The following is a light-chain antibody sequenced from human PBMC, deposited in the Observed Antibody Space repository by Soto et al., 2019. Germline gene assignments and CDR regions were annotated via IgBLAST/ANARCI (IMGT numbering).Light chain of an antibody. Sequence: DIQMTQSPSSLSASVGDRVTITCRASQSMSTFLNWYQQKPGKAPNLLIYAASNLQSGVPARFSGSGSGTEFTLTISNLQPEDFATYYCQQSYKTPPYTFGQGTKLEMK. V-gene: IGKV1-39*01. CDR2: AAS. CDR1: QSMSTF. CDR3: QQSYKTPPYT. J-gene: IGKJ2*01.